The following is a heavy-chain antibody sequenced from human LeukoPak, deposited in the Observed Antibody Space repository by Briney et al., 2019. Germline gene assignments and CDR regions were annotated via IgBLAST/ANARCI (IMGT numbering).Heavy chain of an antibody. CDR3: ARGPLRYFDHAGGAFDI. J-gene: IGHJ3*02. CDR1: GYTFTSYG. D-gene: IGHD3-9*01. Sequence: ASVKVSCKASGYTFTSYGISWVRQPPGQELEWMGVINHRGGSTSYAQKFQGRVTTTRDTSTSTVYMELSSLRSEDTAVYYCARGPLRYFDHAGGAFDIWGQGTMVTVSS. V-gene: IGHV1-46*01. CDR2: INHRGGST.